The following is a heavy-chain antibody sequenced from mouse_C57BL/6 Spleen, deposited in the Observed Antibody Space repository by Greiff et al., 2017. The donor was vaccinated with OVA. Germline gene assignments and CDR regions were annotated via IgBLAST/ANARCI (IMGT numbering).Heavy chain of an antibody. V-gene: IGHV1-82*01. CDR2: IYPGDGDT. CDR1: GYAFRSSW. CDR3: ARGERGFAY. Sequence: QVQLKESGPELVKPGASVKISCKASGYAFRSSWMNWVKQRPGKGLEWIGRIYPGDGDTNYNGKFKGKATLTADKSSSTAYMQLSSLTSEDSAVYFCARGERGFAYWGQGTLVTVSA. J-gene: IGHJ3*01.